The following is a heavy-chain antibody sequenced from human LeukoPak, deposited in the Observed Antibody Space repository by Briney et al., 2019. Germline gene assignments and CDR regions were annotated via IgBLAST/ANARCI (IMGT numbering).Heavy chain of an antibody. Sequence: GGSLRLSCAASGFTFSSYWMHWVRQAPGKGLEWVAVISYDGSNKYYADSVKGRFTISRDNSKNTLYLQMNSLRAEDTAVYYCAKDWRYYFDYWGQGTLVTVSS. V-gene: IGHV3-30*18. CDR1: GFTFSSYW. CDR3: AKDWRYYFDY. CDR2: ISYDGSNK. J-gene: IGHJ4*02.